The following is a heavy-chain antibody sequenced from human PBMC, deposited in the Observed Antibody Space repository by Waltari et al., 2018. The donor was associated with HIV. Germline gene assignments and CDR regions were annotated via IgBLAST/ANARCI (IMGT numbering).Heavy chain of an antibody. CDR3: ARGPLLTVTTVYYFDY. V-gene: IGHV1-8*01. J-gene: IGHJ4*02. Sequence: QVQLVQSGAEVKKPGASVKVSCKASGYTFTSYDINWVRQATGQGLEWMGWMNPNSGNTGYAQKFQGRVTMTRNTSISTAYMELSSLRSEDTAVYYCARGPLLTVTTVYYFDYWGQGTLVTVSS. CDR2: MNPNSGNT. D-gene: IGHD4-17*01. CDR1: GYTFTSYD.